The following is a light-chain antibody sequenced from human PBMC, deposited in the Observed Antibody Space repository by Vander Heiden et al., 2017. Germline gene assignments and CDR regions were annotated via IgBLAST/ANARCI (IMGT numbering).Light chain of an antibody. J-gene: IGKJ4*01. V-gene: IGKV1-6*01. CDR1: QGIRND. CDR2: AAS. CDR3: RQDDNYPRT. Sequence: AIQLPQSPSSLSASVGDRVTITCRASQGIRNDLGWYQQKPGKAPKLLIYAASSLQSGVPSRFSGSGSGTDFTLTISSPQPEDFATYYCRQDDNYPRTFGGGTKVEIK.